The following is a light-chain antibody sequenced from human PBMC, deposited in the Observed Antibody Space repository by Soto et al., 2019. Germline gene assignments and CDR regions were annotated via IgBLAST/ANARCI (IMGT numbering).Light chain of an antibody. J-gene: IGKJ5*01. CDR1: RDIANF. CDR2: AAS. V-gene: IGKV1-13*02. Sequence: AIQMTQSPSSLSASVGDRVTITCRASRDIANFLHWYQHKPGKAPRLLIYAASNLQRGVPSRFSGRGSGTDFTLTINSLEPEDFASYYCQQVNSYPITFGQGTRLEIK. CDR3: QQVNSYPIT.